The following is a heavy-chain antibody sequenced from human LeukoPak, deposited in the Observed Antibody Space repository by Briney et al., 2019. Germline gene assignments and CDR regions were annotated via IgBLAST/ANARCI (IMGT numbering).Heavy chain of an antibody. V-gene: IGHV4-39*01. Sequence: SETLSLTCTVSGGSISSSSYYWGWIRQPPGKGLEWIGSIYYSGSTYYNPSLKSRVTISVDTSKNQFSLKLSSVTAADTAVYYCAGTYYYDSSGYSGTYHAFDTWGQGTMVTVSS. CDR1: GGSISSSSYY. D-gene: IGHD3-22*01. CDR3: AGTYYYDSSGYSGTYHAFDT. J-gene: IGHJ3*02. CDR2: IYYSGST.